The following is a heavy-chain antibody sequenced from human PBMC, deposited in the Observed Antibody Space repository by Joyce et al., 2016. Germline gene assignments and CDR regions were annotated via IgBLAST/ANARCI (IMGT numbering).Heavy chain of an antibody. V-gene: IGHV1-8*01. Sequence: QVQLVQSGAEVKKPGASVKVSCKASGYTFTNFDINWGRQAPGQGLGWLGWRTPNSGNTGYAQNFQGRVTMTRDTSISTAYMELSSLRSEDTAVYFCARNKYGTGDFDFWGQGTPVTVSS. CDR2: RTPNSGNT. CDR3: ARNKYGTGDFDF. D-gene: IGHD7-27*01. CDR1: GYTFTNFD. J-gene: IGHJ4*02.